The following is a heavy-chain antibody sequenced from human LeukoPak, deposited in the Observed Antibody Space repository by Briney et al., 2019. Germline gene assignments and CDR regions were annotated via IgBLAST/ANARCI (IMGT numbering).Heavy chain of an antibody. V-gene: IGHV3-7*05. CDR2: IKGDGSET. CDR3: ARDGIYCSSTSCYFDY. Sequence: GGSLRLSCAASGFIFSDYWMTWVRQAPGKGLQWVASIKGDGSETYYVDSVKGRFTISRDNAKNSLYLQMNSLRAEDTAVYYCARDGIYCSSTSCYFDYWGQGTLVTVSS. J-gene: IGHJ4*02. D-gene: IGHD2-2*01. CDR1: GFIFSDYW.